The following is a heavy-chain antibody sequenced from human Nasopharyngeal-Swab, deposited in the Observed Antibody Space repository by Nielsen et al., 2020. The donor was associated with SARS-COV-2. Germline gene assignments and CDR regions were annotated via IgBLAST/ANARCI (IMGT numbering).Heavy chain of an antibody. Sequence: GESLKISCAVSGFNFSSYSMSWVRQAPGKGLEWLATIKQGGGETYYVDSVKGRFTISSDNSKNSVYLQINSLRAEDTAVYYCARDSIAVADTPYYYGMDVWGQGTTVTVSS. D-gene: IGHD6-19*01. V-gene: IGHV3-7*01. CDR2: IKQGGGET. CDR1: GFNFSSYS. J-gene: IGHJ6*02. CDR3: ARDSIAVADTPYYYGMDV.